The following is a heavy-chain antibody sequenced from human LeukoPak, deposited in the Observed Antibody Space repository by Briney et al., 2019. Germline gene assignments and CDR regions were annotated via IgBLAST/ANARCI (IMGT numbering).Heavy chain of an antibody. Sequence: GESLKISCKGSGYSFSTYWIAWVRQVPGRGLEWMGSTYPDDSDIRYSPAFQGQVFISADKSISTAYLQWSSLKASDTAMYYCARVDTAMVQDYYYGMDVWGQGTTVTVSS. V-gene: IGHV5-51*01. CDR1: GYSFSTYW. CDR3: ARVDTAMVQDYYYGMDV. J-gene: IGHJ6*02. CDR2: TYPDDSDI. D-gene: IGHD5-18*01.